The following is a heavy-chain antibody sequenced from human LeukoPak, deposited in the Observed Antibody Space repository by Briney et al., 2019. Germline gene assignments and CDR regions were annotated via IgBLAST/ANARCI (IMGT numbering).Heavy chain of an antibody. V-gene: IGHV5-10-1*01. Sequence: GESLQISCKASGYRFPSYWITWVRQMPGKGLEWMGGIDPIDSYTTYSPSFQGHVTISADKSIATVYLQWSSLKASDTATYYCARARVDTAMADFDYWGQGTLVTVSS. D-gene: IGHD5-18*01. CDR2: IDPIDSYT. CDR3: ARARVDTAMADFDY. J-gene: IGHJ4*02. CDR1: GYRFPSYW.